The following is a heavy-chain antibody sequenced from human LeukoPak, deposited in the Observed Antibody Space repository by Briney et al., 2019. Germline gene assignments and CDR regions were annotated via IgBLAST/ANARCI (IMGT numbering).Heavy chain of an antibody. CDR2: IIPLFGTA. D-gene: IGHD5-12*01. J-gene: IGHJ6*03. Sequence: ASVKVSCKASGDTFSSFAVSWVRQAPGQGLEWMGRIIPLFGTADYAQRYQGRVTITRNTSISTAYMELRSLRSEDTAVYFCATHSPEWRYSGYYNFYYMDVWGKGTTVTVSS. V-gene: IGHV1-69*05. CDR1: GDTFSSFA. CDR3: ATHSPEWRYSGYYNFYYMDV.